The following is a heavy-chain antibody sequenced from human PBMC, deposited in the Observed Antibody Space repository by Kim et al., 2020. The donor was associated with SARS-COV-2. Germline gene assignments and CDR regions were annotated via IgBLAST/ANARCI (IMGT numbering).Heavy chain of an antibody. J-gene: IGHJ6*02. CDR3: AKGSWYGDYYYYTMDI. V-gene: IGHV3-23*01. CDR2: ISASGGNT. D-gene: IGHD3-10*01. CDR1: GFSFSTYA. Sequence: GGSLRLSCAASGFSFSTYAMTWVRQAPGKGLEWVSAISASGGNTYYADTVKGRLAISRDNSKNTLYLQMNSLRAEDTAVYYCAKGSWYGDYYYYTMDIWGQGTTLTVS.